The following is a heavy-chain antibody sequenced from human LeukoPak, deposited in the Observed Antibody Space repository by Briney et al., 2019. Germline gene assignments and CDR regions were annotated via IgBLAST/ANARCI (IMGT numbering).Heavy chain of an antibody. CDR3: ERDPSEYEWKRGWYRDL. D-gene: IGHD6-19*01. J-gene: IGHJ5*02. Sequence: GGSLRLSCAASGFTFSNCGMCWFRQAPGEGLEWDSTLNLNGDETHYADSVRGRFTISRDNSKSTLALQMSSLRVEDTAVYYCERDPSEYEWKRGWYRDLWGQGSQVTVSS. V-gene: IGHV3-23*01. CDR2: LNLNGDET. CDR1: GFTFSNCG.